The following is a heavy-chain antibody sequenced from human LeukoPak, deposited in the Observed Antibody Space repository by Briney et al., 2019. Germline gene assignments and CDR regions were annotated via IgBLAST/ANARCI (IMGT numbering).Heavy chain of an antibody. D-gene: IGHD1-26*01. CDR1: GFTFSSYA. CDR2: ISFDGSDK. J-gene: IGHJ4*02. Sequence: PGRSLRLSCAASGFTFSSYAMHWVRQAPGKGLEWVAVISFDGSDKYYADSVKGRFTISRDNSKNTLYLQMNSLRAEDTAVYYCARDQHSEIGVGANDYWGQGTLVTVSS. V-gene: IGHV3-30-3*01. CDR3: ARDQHSEIGVGANDY.